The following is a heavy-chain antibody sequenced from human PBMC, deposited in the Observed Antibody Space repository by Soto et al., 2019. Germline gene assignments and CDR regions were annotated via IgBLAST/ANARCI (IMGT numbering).Heavy chain of an antibody. CDR2: INHSGST. CDR1: GGSFSGYY. V-gene: IGHV4-34*01. CDR3: ARDKITGLFDY. D-gene: IGHD2-8*02. Sequence: SETLSLTCAVYGGSFSGYYWTWIRQPPGTGLEWIGEINHSGSTNYNPSLKSRVTISVDTSKNQFSLKLTSVTAADTAVYYCARDKITGLFDYWGQGALVTVS. J-gene: IGHJ4*02.